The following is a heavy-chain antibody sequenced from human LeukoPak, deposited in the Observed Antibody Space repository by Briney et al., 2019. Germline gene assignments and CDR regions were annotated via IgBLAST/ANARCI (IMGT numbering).Heavy chain of an antibody. V-gene: IGHV3-9*01. CDR1: GFTFSSYS. D-gene: IGHD6-13*01. Sequence: GGSLRLSCAASGFTFSSYSMNWVRQAPGKGLEWVSGISWNSGSIGYADSVKGRFTISRDNAKNSLYLQMNSLRAEDTALYYCAKGVAAAVTPYYFDYWGQGTLVTVSS. CDR2: ISWNSGSI. J-gene: IGHJ4*02. CDR3: AKGVAAAVTPYYFDY.